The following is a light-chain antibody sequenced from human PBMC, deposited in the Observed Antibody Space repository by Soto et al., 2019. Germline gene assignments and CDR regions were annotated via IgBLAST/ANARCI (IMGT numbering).Light chain of an antibody. J-gene: IGKJ4*01. CDR1: QSITSN. Sequence: DIQMTQSPSSLSASVGDRVTITCRASQSITSNLNWYQQKPGKAPNLLIYGASSLQSGVPSRFSGSGSGTDFTLTISSVQPEDFATYYCQLSYSTPLSFGGGTKVEIK. V-gene: IGKV1-39*01. CDR3: QLSYSTPLS. CDR2: GAS.